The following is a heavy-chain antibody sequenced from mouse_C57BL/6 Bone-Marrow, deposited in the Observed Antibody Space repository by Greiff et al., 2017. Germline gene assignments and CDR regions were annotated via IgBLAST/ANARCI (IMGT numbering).Heavy chain of an antibody. V-gene: IGHV1-7*01. CDR1: GYTFPSYW. CDR2: INPSSGYT. J-gene: IGHJ1*03. CDR3: ARRAYGSIWYFDV. D-gene: IGHD1-1*01. Sequence: VQLQQSGAELAKPGASVKLSCKASGYTFPSYWMHWVKQRPGQGLEWIGYINPSSGYTTYNQKFKDKATLTADKSSSTAYMQLSSLTYEDSAVYYCARRAYGSIWYFDVWGTGTTVTVSS.